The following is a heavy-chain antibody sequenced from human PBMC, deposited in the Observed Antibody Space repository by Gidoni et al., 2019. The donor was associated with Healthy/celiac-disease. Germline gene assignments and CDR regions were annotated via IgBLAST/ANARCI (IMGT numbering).Heavy chain of an antibody. Sequence: EVPLVESGGGLVRHGGSLRLSSAAPGFTFSSYSMNWVRQAPGKGLEWVSSISSSSSYIYYADSVKGRFTISRDNAKNSLYLQMNSLRAEDTAVYYCARGHTLYAFDIWGQGTMVTVSS. CDR3: ARGHTLYAFDI. CDR1: GFTFSSYS. CDR2: ISSSSSYI. V-gene: IGHV3-21*01. D-gene: IGHD2-2*02. J-gene: IGHJ3*02.